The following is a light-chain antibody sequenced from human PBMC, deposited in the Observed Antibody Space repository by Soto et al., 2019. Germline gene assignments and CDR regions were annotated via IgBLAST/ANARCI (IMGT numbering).Light chain of an antibody. CDR3: QQYNKWPPWR. CDR1: QSISTN. Sequence: EIVMTQSPATLSASPGERATLSCRASQSISTNLAWYQQKPGQAPRLLFYGASTRATGSPATFSGSGSGTEFTLTIGSLQSEDFAVYYCQQYNKWPPWRCGQGTKVVVK. CDR2: GAS. V-gene: IGKV3-15*01. J-gene: IGKJ1*01.